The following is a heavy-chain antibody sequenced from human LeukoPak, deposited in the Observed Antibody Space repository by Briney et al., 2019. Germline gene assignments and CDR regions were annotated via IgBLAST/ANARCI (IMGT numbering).Heavy chain of an antibody. V-gene: IGHV3-11*06. CDR2: ISSSSSYT. D-gene: IGHD5-18*01. Sequence: GGSLRLSCAASGFTFSDYYMSWIRQAPGKGLEWVSYISSSSSYTNYADSVKGRFTISRDNAKNSLYLQMNSLRAEDTAVYYCARGRVSYGCALYYWGHGTLVTVSS. J-gene: IGHJ4*03. CDR1: GFTFSDYY. CDR3: ARGRVSYGCALYY.